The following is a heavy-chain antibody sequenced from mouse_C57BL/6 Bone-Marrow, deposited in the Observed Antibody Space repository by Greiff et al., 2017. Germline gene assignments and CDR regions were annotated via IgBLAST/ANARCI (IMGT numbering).Heavy chain of an antibody. Sequence: VQLKQPGAELVKPGASVKLSCKASGYTFTSYWMHWVKQRPGQGLEWIGMIHPNSGSTNYNEKFKNKATLTVDKSSSTAYMQLSSLTSEDSAVYYCAGYYSNYYDMDYWDQGTSVTVTS. CDR3: AGYYSNYYDMDY. CDR1: GYTFTSYW. V-gene: IGHV1-64*01. CDR2: IHPNSGST. D-gene: IGHD2-5*01. J-gene: IGHJ4*01.